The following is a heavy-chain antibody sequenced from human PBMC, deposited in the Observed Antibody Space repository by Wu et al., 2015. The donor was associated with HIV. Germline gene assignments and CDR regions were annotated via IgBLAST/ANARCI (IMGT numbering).Heavy chain of an antibody. Sequence: QVQLLQSGAEVKKPGASVMVSCKASRYTFTDYYMYWVRQAPGQGLEWMGWINPNRGGTKYAQKFQGRVTMTRDTAVSTAYMELNSLRSDDTAVYYCARLQSLSGFYSNADYWGQGTLVTVSS. J-gene: IGHJ4*02. CDR2: INPNRGGT. V-gene: IGHV1-2*02. D-gene: IGHD3-22*01. CDR3: ARLQSLSGFYSNADY. CDR1: RYTFTDYY.